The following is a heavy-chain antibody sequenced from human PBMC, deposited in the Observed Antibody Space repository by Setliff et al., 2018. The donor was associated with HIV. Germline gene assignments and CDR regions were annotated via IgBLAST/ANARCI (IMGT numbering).Heavy chain of an antibody. J-gene: IGHJ5*02. CDR1: GYTFNSYG. CDR2: ISAYNGNT. Sequence: TVKLSCKSSGYTFNSYGISWGRQAPGQGLEWMGWISAYNGNTNYAQKFQGRVTMTKDSSTSTAYMELRSLRPDDTAVYFCARRADRFDLWGQGTLVTVSS. D-gene: IGHD3-9*01. CDR3: ARRADRFDL. V-gene: IGHV1-18*01.